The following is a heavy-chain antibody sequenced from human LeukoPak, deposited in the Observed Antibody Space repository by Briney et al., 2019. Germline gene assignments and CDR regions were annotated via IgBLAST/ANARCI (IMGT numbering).Heavy chain of an antibody. CDR1: GYSISSGYY. J-gene: IGHJ4*02. CDR2: IYYGGSTST. D-gene: IGHD3-10*01. CDR3: ASLAYYGSGY. V-gene: IGHV4-31*03. Sequence: SETLSLTCTVSGYSISSGYYWSWIRQHPGKGLECIGYIYYGGSTSTYYNPSLKSRATISVDTSKNQFSLRLNSVTVADTAVYFCASLAYYGSGYWGQGTLVTVSS.